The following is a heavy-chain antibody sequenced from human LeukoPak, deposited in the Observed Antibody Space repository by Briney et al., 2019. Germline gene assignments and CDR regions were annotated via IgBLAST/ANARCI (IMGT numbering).Heavy chain of an antibody. V-gene: IGHV4-59*01. CDR3: AGGRHTRYYYYGMDV. J-gene: IGHJ6*02. D-gene: IGHD2-21*01. CDR2: ISSGGST. Sequence: SETLSLTCTVSGGSISSYYWNWFRQPPGQGLEGIGYISSGGSTNYNPSLTSRVTISVDTSKNQFSLNLGSVTAADTAVFFSAGGRHTRYYYYGMDVWGQGTTVTVSS. CDR1: GGSISSYY.